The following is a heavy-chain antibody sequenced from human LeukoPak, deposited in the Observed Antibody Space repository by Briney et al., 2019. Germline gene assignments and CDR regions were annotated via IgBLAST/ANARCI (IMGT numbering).Heavy chain of an antibody. J-gene: IGHJ5*02. Sequence: SETLSLTCTVAGGSISSYYWSWIRQPAGKGLEWIGRIYTSGSTNYNPSLKSRVTMSVDTSKNQFSLKLSSVTAADTAVYYCAREPTLLWFGVTYNWFDPWGQGTLVTVSS. D-gene: IGHD3-10*01. CDR2: IYTSGST. CDR1: GGSISSYY. V-gene: IGHV4-4*07. CDR3: AREPTLLWFGVTYNWFDP.